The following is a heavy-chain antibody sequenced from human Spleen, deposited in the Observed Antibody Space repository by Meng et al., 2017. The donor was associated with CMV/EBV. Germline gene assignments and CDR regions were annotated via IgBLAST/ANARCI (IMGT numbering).Heavy chain of an antibody. D-gene: IGHD1-1*01. V-gene: IGHV3-74*01. CDR1: GFTFSTYW. J-gene: IGHJ6*02. CDR2: INSDGSDR. Sequence: GESLKISCAASGFTFSTYWMHWVRQAPGKGLVWVSRINSDGSDRTYADSVKGQFTISRDNAKNTLYLQMSSLRAEDTAVYYCARELRDNFFYYGMDVWGQGTTVTVSS. CDR3: ARELRDNFFYYGMDV.